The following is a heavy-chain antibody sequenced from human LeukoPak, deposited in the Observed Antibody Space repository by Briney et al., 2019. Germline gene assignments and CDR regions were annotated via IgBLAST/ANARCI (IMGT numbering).Heavy chain of an antibody. D-gene: IGHD4-11*01. CDR3: ARVNSPNDYTQFDY. V-gene: IGHV4-59*01. J-gene: IGHJ4*02. Sequence: SETMSLTCTVSGGSISSYYWSWIRQPPGKGLEWIGYIYYSGSTNYNPSLKSRVTISVDTSKNQFSLKLSSVTAADTAVYYCARVNSPNDYTQFDYWGQGTLVTVSS. CDR2: IYYSGST. CDR1: GGSISSYY.